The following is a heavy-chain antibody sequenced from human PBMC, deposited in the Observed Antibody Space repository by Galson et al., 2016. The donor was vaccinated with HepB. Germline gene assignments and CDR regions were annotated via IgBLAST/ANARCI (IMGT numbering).Heavy chain of an antibody. J-gene: IGHJ4*02. V-gene: IGHV2-5*01. CDR1: GFSLTTSGVA. Sequence: PALVKPTQTLTLTCTFSGFSLTTSGVAVGWIRQPPGKALEWLALIYWNDDQRYSPALKNRLTITKDTSKNQVVLTMTHMDPVDTGTYYCAHKFQGWFFDYWGQGTLVTVSS. CDR2: IYWNDDQ. D-gene: IGHD2-15*01. CDR3: AHKFQGWFFDY.